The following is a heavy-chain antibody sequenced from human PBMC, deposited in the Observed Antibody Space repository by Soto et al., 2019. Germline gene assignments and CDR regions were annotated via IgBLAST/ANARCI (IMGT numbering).Heavy chain of an antibody. D-gene: IGHD5-12*01. CDR3: ARVPMATITPYYYGMDV. CDR2: INHSGST. CDR1: GGSFSGYY. Sequence: SETLSLTCVVYGGSFSGYYWSWIRQPPGKGLEWIGEINHSGSTNYNPSLKSRVTISVDTSKNQFSLKLSSVTAADTAVYYCARVPMATITPYYYGMDVWGQGTTVTASS. J-gene: IGHJ6*02. V-gene: IGHV4-34*01.